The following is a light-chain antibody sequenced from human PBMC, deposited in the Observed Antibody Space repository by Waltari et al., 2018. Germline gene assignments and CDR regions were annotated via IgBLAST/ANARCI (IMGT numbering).Light chain of an antibody. CDR1: QGISSY. Sequence: DIQLTQSPSFLSASVGDRVTITCRASQGISSYLAWYQQKPGKAPKLLIYTASTLQSGVPSRFSGSGSGTEFTLTISSLQPEDFATYYCQHLNSYPVTFGQGTKLAIK. CDR3: QHLNSYPVT. V-gene: IGKV1-9*01. CDR2: TAS. J-gene: IGKJ2*01.